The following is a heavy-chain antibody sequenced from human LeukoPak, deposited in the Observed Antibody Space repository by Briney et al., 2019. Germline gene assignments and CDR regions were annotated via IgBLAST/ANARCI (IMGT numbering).Heavy chain of an antibody. D-gene: IGHD3-22*01. J-gene: IGHJ6*02. CDR1: GGTFSSYA. CDR3: ARERVMYYYDTSGYYGMDV. V-gene: IGHV1-69*13. Sequence: ASVKVSCKASGGTFSSYAISWVRQAPGQGLEWMGGIIPVFGTANYAQNFQGRVTITADESTSTAYMELSSLRSEDTAVYYCARERVMYYYDTSGYYGMDVWGQGTTVTVSS. CDR2: IIPVFGTA.